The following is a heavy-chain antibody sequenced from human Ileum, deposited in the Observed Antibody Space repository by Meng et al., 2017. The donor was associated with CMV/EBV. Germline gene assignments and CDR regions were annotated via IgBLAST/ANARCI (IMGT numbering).Heavy chain of an antibody. CDR1: GFIFNSYA. D-gene: IGHD6-13*01. J-gene: IGHJ6*02. V-gene: IGHV3-23*01. CDR2: ISSSGAGT. CDR3: ARAWGIAAAGTDYYYYYGMDV. Sequence: GESLKISCAASGFIFNSYAMAWVRQAPGRGLEWVSTISSSGAGTYYGDSVKGRFTISRDNSKNTLYLQMNSLRAEDTAVYYCARAWGIAAAGTDYYYYYGMDVWGQGTTVTVSS.